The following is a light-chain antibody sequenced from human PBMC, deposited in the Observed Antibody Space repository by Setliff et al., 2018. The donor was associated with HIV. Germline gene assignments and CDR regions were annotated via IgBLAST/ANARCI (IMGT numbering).Light chain of an antibody. CDR1: SSDIGLFKY. Sequence: QSALAQPASASGSPGQSITISCIGISSDIGLFKYVSWYQLHPGKAPKLMIYEVSNRPSGVSNRFSGSTSGNTASLTISGLQAEDEADYFCCSFTTSDTWVFGGGTKVTVL. V-gene: IGLV2-14*01. CDR3: CSFTTSDTWV. J-gene: IGLJ3*02. CDR2: EVS.